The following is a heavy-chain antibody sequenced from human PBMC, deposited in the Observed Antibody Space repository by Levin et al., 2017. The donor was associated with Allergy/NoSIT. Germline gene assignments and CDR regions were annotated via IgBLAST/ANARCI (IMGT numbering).Heavy chain of an antibody. CDR3: ARDANPLLFGDVGYYFDY. Sequence: GGSLRLSCAASGFTFSSHGMHWVRQAPGKGLEWVALLWYDGSYKYYADSVKGRFTISRDNFKNTLYLQMNSLRAEDTAVYYCARDANPLLFGDVGYYFDYWGQGALVTVSS. CDR1: GFTFSSHG. D-gene: IGHD3-10*02. J-gene: IGHJ4*02. V-gene: IGHV3-33*01. CDR2: LWYDGSYK.